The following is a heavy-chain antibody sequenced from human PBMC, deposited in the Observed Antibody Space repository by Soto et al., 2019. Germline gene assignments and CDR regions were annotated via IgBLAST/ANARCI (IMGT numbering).Heavy chain of an antibody. V-gene: IGHV5-51*01. CDR1: GHSFSTYW. D-gene: IGHD6-19*01. Sequence: GESLKISCEDSGHSFSTYWIAWVRQMPGKGLEWMGIIYPGDSRTTYSPSFQGQVIISADTSISTAYLQWTSLKASDTAMYYCARSRRGAYSSGWYSPSGYYNYGIDVWGQGTKVTGSS. J-gene: IGHJ6*02. CDR3: ARSRRGAYSSGWYSPSGYYNYGIDV. CDR2: IYPGDSRT.